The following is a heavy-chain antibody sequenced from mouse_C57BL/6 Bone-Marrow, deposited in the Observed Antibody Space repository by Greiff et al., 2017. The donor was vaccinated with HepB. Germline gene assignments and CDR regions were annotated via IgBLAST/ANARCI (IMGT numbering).Heavy chain of an antibody. J-gene: IGHJ2*01. CDR3: TVGIYYYGSSPYYFDC. V-gene: IGHV6-3*01. CDR2: IRLKSDNYAT. D-gene: IGHD1-1*01. Sequence: EVKLEESGGGLVQPGGSMKLSCVASGFTFSNYWMNWVRQSPEKGLEWVAQIRLKSDNYATHYAESVKGRFTISRDDSKSSVYLQMNNLRAEDTGIYYCTVGIYYYGSSPYYFDCWGQGTTLTVSS. CDR1: GFTFSNYW.